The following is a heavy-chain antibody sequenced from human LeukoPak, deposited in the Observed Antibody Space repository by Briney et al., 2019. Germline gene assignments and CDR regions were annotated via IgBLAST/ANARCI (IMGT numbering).Heavy chain of an antibody. CDR1: GFTFVDYA. CDR2: VVGAGTTT. Sequence: SGGSLRLSCAASGFTFVDYAMSWVRQAPGKGLEWVSAVVGAGTTTFYADSVKGRFTISRDNSKSTVYLQINSLRAGDTAVYYCAKARLSTGWAYNDYWGQGTLVTVSS. J-gene: IGHJ4*02. CDR3: AKARLSTGWAYNDY. D-gene: IGHD6-19*01. V-gene: IGHV3-23*01.